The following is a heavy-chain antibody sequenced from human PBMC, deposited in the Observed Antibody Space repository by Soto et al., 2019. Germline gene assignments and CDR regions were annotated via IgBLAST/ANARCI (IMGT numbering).Heavy chain of an antibody. CDR3: ARGFDSYFYGLDV. CDR2: VYHSGGT. J-gene: IGHJ6*02. V-gene: IGHV4-30-2*01. D-gene: IGHD3-22*01. Sequence: QLQLQESGSGLVRSSETLSLTCVVSGGSISSGGYSWSWIRQPPGKALEWIGYVYHSGGTYYNPSLRRRVTISVEKSKNQFSLNLISVTAADTAVYYCARGFDSYFYGLDVWGQGTTVTVSS. CDR1: GGSISSGGYS.